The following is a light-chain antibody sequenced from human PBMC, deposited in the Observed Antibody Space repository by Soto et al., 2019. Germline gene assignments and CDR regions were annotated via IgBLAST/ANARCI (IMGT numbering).Light chain of an antibody. J-gene: IGKJ5*01. Sequence: DIQMTQSPSSLSASVGDTVTITCRASQTISNSLHWYQQRPGKAPNLLIYSSSSLQSGAPPRFSGSGSGTEFTLTINSLQPEDFATYYCQQTDSIPITFGHGTRLEIK. CDR1: QTISNS. CDR3: QQTDSIPIT. V-gene: IGKV1-39*01. CDR2: SSS.